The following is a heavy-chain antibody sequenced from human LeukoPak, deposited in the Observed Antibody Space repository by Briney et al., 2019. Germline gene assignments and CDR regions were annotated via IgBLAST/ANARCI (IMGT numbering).Heavy chain of an antibody. CDR3: TAEDSSGYRNYFDY. Sequence: GGSLRLSCAASGFTFSNAWMSWVRQAPGRGLEWVGRIKSKTDGGTTDYAAPVKGRFTISRDDSKNTLYLQMNSLKTEDTAVYYCTAEDSSGYRNYFDYWGQGTLVTVSS. CDR1: GFTFSNAW. CDR2: IKSKTDGGTT. J-gene: IGHJ4*02. D-gene: IGHD3-22*01. V-gene: IGHV3-15*01.